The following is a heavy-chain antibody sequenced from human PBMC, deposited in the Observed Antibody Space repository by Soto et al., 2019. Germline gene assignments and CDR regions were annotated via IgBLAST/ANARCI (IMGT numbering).Heavy chain of an antibody. CDR1: GFTFSAYA. CDR2: IHGGGGAT. D-gene: IGHD1-1*01. J-gene: IGHJ2*01. CDR3: AKFEGPPLEYCYLDF. V-gene: IGHV3-23*01. Sequence: EVQLLESGGGLVQPGGSLRLSCAASGFTFSAYAMGWVRQAPGKGLEWVSTIHGGGGATHYADSVKGRFTISRDDSKNSLHAQMNSLRDEDTAVYYCAKFEGPPLEYCYLDFWGRGTLVTVSS.